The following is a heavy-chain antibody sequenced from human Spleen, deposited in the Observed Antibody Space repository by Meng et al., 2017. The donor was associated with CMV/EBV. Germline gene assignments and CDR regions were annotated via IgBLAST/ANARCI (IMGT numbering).Heavy chain of an antibody. CDR3: AKDKANYYYYYGMDV. J-gene: IGHJ6*02. V-gene: IGHV3-30*02. Sequence: GESLKISCAASGFTFSNYNMNWVRQAAGKGLEWVAFIRYDGSNKYYADSVKGRFTISRDNSKNTLYLQMNSLRAEDTAVYYCAKDKANYYYYYGMDVWGQGTTVTVSS. CDR1: GFTFSNYN. CDR2: IRYDGSNK.